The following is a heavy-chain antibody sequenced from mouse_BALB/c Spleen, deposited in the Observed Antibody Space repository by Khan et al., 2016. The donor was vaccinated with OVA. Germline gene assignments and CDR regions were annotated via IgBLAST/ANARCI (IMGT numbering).Heavy chain of an antibody. CDR2: FSFYYGDT. CDR3: ARGNCNYVPYYAMDY. CDR1: SYTFTDYA. Sequence: QVQLQQSGPELVRPGVSVKISCKGSSYTFTDYAMHWVKQSHTKGLEWIGVFSFYYGDTNSNPKFKGKATLTVDKYSSTAYMELARLTTEDYAVFYCARGNCNYVPYYAMDYWGQGTSVTVSS. D-gene: IGHD2-4*01. V-gene: IGHV1S137*01. J-gene: IGHJ4*01.